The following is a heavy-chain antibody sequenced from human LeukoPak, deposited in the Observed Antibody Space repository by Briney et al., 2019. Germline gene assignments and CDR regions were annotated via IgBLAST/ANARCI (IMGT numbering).Heavy chain of an antibody. CDR3: AKDRLGAMMYFDF. V-gene: IGHV3-23*01. J-gene: IGHJ4*02. D-gene: IGHD1-26*01. CDR2: ISGSGGST. CDR1: GFTFSTYG. Sequence: GRTLRLSCEASGFTFSTYGMSWVRQAPGKGREWVSAISGSGGSTYYADSVKGRVTISRDNSKNTLYLQVNSLRVEDTAVYYCAKDRLGAMMYFDFWGQGTLVTVSS.